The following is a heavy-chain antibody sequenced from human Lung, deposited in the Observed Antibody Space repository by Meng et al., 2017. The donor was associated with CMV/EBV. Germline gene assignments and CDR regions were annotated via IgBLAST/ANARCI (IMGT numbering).Heavy chain of an antibody. V-gene: IGHV1-69*05. CDR2: IIPIFCTA. Sequence: SSVXVSXXASGGTFSSYAISWVRQAPGQGLDWMGGIIPIFCTANYAQKCQGRVTITTDDSPSTAYMELSSLRSEDPAVYYCARDRGTIFGVDFDYWGKGTMVTVSS. CDR1: GGTFSSYA. D-gene: IGHD3-3*01. J-gene: IGHJ4*02. CDR3: ARDRGTIFGVDFDY.